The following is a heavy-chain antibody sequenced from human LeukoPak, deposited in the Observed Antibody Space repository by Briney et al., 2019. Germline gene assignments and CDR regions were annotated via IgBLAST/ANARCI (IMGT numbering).Heavy chain of an antibody. CDR2: INHSGST. D-gene: IGHD3-22*01. CDR1: GESFSGYY. Sequence: SETLSLTCAVYGESFSGYYWSWIRQPPGKGLEWIGEINHSGSTNYNPSLKSRVTISVDTSKNQFSLKLSSVTAADTAVYYCAARGYYYDSSGLNWFDPWGQGTLVTVSS. J-gene: IGHJ5*02. CDR3: AARGYYYDSSGLNWFDP. V-gene: IGHV4-34*01.